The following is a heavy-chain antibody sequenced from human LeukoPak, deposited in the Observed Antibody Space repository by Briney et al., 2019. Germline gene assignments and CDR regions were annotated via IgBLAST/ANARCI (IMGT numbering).Heavy chain of an antibody. J-gene: IGHJ4*02. Sequence: EGSLRLSCAASGFTFSSYWMTWVRQTPGKGLEWVSAIGTNDGGTYYADSVKGRFTISRDNSKNTVYLQMNSLRAEDTAVYYCAKELRYGDYSSDYWGQGTLVTVSS. CDR1: GFTFSSYW. CDR3: AKELRYGDYSSDY. D-gene: IGHD4-17*01. CDR2: IGTNDGGT. V-gene: IGHV3-23*01.